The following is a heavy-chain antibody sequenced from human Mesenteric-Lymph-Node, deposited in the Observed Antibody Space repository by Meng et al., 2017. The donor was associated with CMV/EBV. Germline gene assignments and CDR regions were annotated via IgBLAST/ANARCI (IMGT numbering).Heavy chain of an antibody. J-gene: IGHJ4*02. Sequence: QVQLVQSGAEVKKPGASVRVSFKASGYTFIDYYINWVRQAPGQGLEWMGRINPKTGGRSYAQNLQGRVTMTRDTSINTAYMEVNRLNSDDTAMYYCARDRDTDWYSPFDYWGPGTLVTVSS. CDR2: INPKTGGR. V-gene: IGHV1-2*06. D-gene: IGHD3-9*01. CDR1: GYTFIDYY. CDR3: ARDRDTDWYSPFDY.